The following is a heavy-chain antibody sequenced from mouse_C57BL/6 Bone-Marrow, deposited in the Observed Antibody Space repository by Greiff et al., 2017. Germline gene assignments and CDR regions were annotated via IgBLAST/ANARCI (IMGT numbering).Heavy chain of an antibody. CDR1: EYEFPSHD. J-gene: IGHJ4*01. V-gene: IGHV5-2*01. CDR2: INSDGGST. CDR3: SSLVLYAMDY. Sequence: DVMLVESGGGLVQPGESLKLSCESNEYEFPSHDMSWVRKTPEKRLELVAAINSDGGSTYYPDTMERRCILSRDNTKKTLYLQMSSLRSEDTALYYCSSLVLYAMDYWGQGTSVTVSS.